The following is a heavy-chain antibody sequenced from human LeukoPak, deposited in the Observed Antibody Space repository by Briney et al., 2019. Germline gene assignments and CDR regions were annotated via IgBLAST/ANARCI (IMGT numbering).Heavy chain of an antibody. Sequence: GGSLRLSCAASGFTFSSYAMHWVRQAPGKGLEWVSYISWNSGSIDYGDSVKGRFTISRDNAKKSLYLQMNSLRTEDTALYYCAKDLSRWGSYRSDAFDIWGQGTMVTVSS. CDR3: AKDLSRWGSYRSDAFDI. J-gene: IGHJ3*02. CDR1: GFTFSSYA. V-gene: IGHV3-9*01. CDR2: ISWNSGSI. D-gene: IGHD3-16*02.